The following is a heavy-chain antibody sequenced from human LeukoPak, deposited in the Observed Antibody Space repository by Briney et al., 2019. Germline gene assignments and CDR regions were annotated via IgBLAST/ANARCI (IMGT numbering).Heavy chain of an antibody. J-gene: IGHJ5*02. D-gene: IGHD6-19*01. CDR2: IYYSGST. CDR3: ARWGHSSGWSREGNWFDP. CDR1: GGSISSYY. V-gene: IGHV4-59*01. Sequence: PSETLSLTCTVSGGSISSYYWSWIRQPPGKGLEWIGYIYYSGSTNYNPSLKSRVTISVDTSKNQFSLKLSSVTAADTAVYYCARWGHSSGWSREGNWFDPWGQGTLVTVSP.